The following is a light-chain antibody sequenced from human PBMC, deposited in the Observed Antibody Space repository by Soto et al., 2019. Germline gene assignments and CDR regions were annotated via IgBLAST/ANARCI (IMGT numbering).Light chain of an antibody. CDR2: GSS. CDR3: QQYNNWPPLT. V-gene: IGKV3-15*01. J-gene: IGKJ4*01. CDR1: QIISSN. Sequence: VMTQSPAALSMSPGETATLSCRASQIISSNLAWYQQKIGQAPRLLIYGSSPRATGIPARFSGSGSGTELTPTISSLQSEDFAIYYCQQYNNWPPLTFGGGTKVEMK.